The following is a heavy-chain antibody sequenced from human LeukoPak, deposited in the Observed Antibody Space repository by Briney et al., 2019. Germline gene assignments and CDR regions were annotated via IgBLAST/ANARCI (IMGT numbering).Heavy chain of an antibody. CDR3: ARDHRPLGDEELNWFDP. J-gene: IGHJ5*02. D-gene: IGHD1-7*01. CDR1: GVSISSYY. Sequence: SETLSLTCTVSGVSISSYYWSWIRQPPGKGLEWIGYIYYSGSTNYNPSLKSRVTISVDTSKNQFSLKLSSVTAADTAVYYRARDHRPLGDEELNWFDPWGQGPLVTVSS. V-gene: IGHV4-59*01. CDR2: IYYSGST.